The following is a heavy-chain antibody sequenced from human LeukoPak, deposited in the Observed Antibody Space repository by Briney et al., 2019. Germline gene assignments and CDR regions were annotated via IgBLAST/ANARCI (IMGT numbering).Heavy chain of an antibody. CDR3: ARGYCSSTSCPFDY. Sequence: SETLSLTCTVSVGSVISNSWTWIGKPPGKGLRWIGYIYYSGSTNYNPSLKSRVTISVDTSKNQFSLKLSSVTAADTAVYYCARGYCSSTSCPFDYWGQGTLVTVSS. D-gene: IGHD2-2*01. CDR1: VGSVISNS. CDR2: IYYSGST. J-gene: IGHJ4*02. V-gene: IGHV4-59*02.